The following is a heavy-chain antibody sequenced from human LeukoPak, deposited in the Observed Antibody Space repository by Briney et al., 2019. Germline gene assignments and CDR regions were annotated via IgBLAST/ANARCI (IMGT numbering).Heavy chain of an antibody. V-gene: IGHV4-61*09. CDR2: ISSSRGT. CDR1: GGTISSGVYF. Sequence: SETLSLTCIVSGGTISSGVYFWSWVRKPAGKGLEWIGHISSSRGTNCYPSLKSRVTISLDTPKNQFSLKLSSVTAADTAVYYCARGATVDDYGDYGNWFDPWGQGTLVTVSS. D-gene: IGHD4-17*01. J-gene: IGHJ5*02. CDR3: ARGATVDDYGDYGNWFDP.